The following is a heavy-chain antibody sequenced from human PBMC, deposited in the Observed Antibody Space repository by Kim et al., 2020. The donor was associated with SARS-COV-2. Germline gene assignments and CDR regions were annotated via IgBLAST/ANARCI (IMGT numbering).Heavy chain of an antibody. CDR1: GFTFTDYA. CDR3: ARSQPQLMIYGPFGTHFDY. CDR2: ITGNGYTK. Sequence: GGSLRLSCAASGFTFTDYAMAWVRQAPGQGLEWVSSITGNGYTKYTADSVKGRFTISRDSSKNTLFLEMDSVRDDDTAIYYCARSQPQLMIYGPFGTHFDYWGQGALVTVSS. V-gene: IGHV3-23*01. D-gene: IGHD2-8*01. J-gene: IGHJ4*02.